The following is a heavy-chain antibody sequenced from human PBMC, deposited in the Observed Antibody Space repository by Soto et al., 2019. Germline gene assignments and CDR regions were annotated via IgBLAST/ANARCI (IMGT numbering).Heavy chain of an antibody. CDR2: IFYSGST. CDR1: GVSLTSGTYY. V-gene: IGHV4-31*03. CDR3: ASTEDFFDY. J-gene: IGHJ4*02. Sequence: QVQLQESGPGFVKPSQTLSLTCSVSGVSLTSGTYYWSWIRQHPGKGLEWIGYIFYSGSTDYNPSLKSRVNISVDTSKNQFSLKLSSVTAADTAVYYCASTEDFFDYWGQGTLVTVSS.